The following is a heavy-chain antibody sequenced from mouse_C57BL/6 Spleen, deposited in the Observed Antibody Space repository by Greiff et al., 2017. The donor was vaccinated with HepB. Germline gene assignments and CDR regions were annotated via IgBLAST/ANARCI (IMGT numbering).Heavy chain of an antibody. Sequence: LQESGPELVKPGASVKISCKASGYAFSSSWMNWVKQRPGKGLEWIGRIYPGDGDTNYNGKFKGKATLTADKSSSTAYMQLSSLTSEDSAVYFCARTIDGYFLDYWGQGTTLTVSS. CDR1: GYAFSSSW. J-gene: IGHJ2*01. D-gene: IGHD2-3*01. CDR3: ARTIDGYFLDY. CDR2: IYPGDGDT. V-gene: IGHV1-82*01.